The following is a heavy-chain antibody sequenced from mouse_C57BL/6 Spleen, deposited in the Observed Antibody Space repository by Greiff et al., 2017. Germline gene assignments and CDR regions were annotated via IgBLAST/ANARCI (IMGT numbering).Heavy chain of an antibody. Sequence: EVKVVESGGGLVKPGGSLKLSCAASGFTFSSYAMSWVRQTPEKRLEWVATISDGGSYTYYPDNVKGRFTISRDNAKNNLYLQMSHLKSEDTAMYYCARSQYGSSYWYFDVWGTGTTVTVSS. CDR1: GFTFSSYA. CDR3: ARSQYGSSYWYFDV. D-gene: IGHD1-1*01. V-gene: IGHV5-4*03. J-gene: IGHJ1*03. CDR2: ISDGGSYT.